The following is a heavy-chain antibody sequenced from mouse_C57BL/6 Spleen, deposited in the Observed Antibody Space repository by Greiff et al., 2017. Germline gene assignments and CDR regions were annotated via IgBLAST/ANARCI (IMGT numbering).Heavy chain of an antibody. V-gene: IGHV1-52*01. CDR1: GYTFTSYW. CDR3: AITTVVALDY. Sequence: QVQLQQSGAELVRPGSSVKLSCQASGYTFTSYWMHWVKQRPIQGLEWIGTIDPSASETHYNQKFKDKATLTVDKSSSTAYMQLSSLTSEDAAVYYCAITTVVALDYWGQGTTRTVSS. CDR2: IDPSASET. J-gene: IGHJ2*01. D-gene: IGHD1-1*01.